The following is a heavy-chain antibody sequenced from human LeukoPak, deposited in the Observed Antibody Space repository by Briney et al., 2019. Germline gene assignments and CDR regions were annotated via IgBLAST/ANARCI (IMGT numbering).Heavy chain of an antibody. CDR2: ISASGGST. J-gene: IGHJ3*02. CDR1: GFTFSSSA. V-gene: IGHV3-23*01. D-gene: IGHD3-22*01. CDR3: AKPNSGYTAFHI. Sequence: GGSLRLSCAASGFTFSSSAMSWVRQVPGKGLEWVSGISASGGSTSYADSVRGRFTISRDNSKNTLYLQMNSLRAEDTAVYYCAKPNSGYTAFHIWGQGTMVTVSS.